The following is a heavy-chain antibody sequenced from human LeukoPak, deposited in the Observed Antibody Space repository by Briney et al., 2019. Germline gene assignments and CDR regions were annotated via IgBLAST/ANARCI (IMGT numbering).Heavy chain of an antibody. V-gene: IGHV4-59*01. CDR1: GGSISGSY. J-gene: IGHJ2*01. CDR3: ARDKGPYWYSDL. CDR2: IYNSGTT. Sequence: PSETLSLTCTVSGGSISGSYWNWIRQPPGKGLEWIGNIYNSGTTDYNPSLTSRVTISPEPSKNQISLWLRSVPAADTAVYFCARDKGPYWYSDLWGRGTLVTVSS.